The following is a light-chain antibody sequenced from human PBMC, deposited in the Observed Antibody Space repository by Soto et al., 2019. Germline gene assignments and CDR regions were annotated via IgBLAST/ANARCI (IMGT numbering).Light chain of an antibody. CDR3: QQYNTYPLT. Sequence: IQMTQSPSTLSASVGDIATITCRASQSISRWLDWYQQKTGKEHKLLISNAYSLESWVPSRFSGSESGTEFTLNINSLQPDDCATYYCQQYNTYPLTFGQGTKVDI. CDR2: NAY. J-gene: IGKJ1*01. CDR1: QSISRW. V-gene: IGKV1-5*01.